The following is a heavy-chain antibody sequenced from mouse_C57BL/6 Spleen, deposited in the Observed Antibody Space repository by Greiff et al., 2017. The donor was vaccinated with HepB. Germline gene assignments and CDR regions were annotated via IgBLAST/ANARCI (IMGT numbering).Heavy chain of an antibody. D-gene: IGHD3-2*02. V-gene: IGHV1-69*01. Sequence: QVQLQQPGAELVMPGASVKLSCKASGYTFTSYWMHWVKQRPGQGLEWIGEIDPSDSYTNYNQKFKGKSTLTVDKSSSTAYMQLSSLTSEDSAVYYCASGPQASFAYWGQGTLVTVSA. J-gene: IGHJ3*01. CDR2: IDPSDSYT. CDR3: ASGPQASFAY. CDR1: GYTFTSYW.